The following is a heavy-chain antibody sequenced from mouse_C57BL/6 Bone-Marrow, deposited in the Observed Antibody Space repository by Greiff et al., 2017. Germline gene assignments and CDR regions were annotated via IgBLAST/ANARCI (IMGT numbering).Heavy chain of an antibody. CDR1: GFSLTSYG. CDR2: IWSGGST. J-gene: IGHJ4*01. Sequence: QVQLLQSGPGLVQPSQSLSITCTVSGFSLTSYGVHWVRQSPGKGLEWMGVIWSGGSTDTNADFISRLSISKDNSNIQVFLKMNSMQADDTAIYYCASPVTTNYAMDYWGQGTSVTVSS. V-gene: IGHV2-2*01. CDR3: ASPVTTNYAMDY. D-gene: IGHD2-12*01.